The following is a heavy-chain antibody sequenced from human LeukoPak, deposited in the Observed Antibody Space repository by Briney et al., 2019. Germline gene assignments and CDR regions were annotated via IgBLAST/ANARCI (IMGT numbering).Heavy chain of an antibody. CDR3: ARVSITGYYYYMDV. CDR1: GFTFNSYS. Sequence: PGGSLRLSCAASGFTFNSYSMCWVRQAPGKGLEWLSYITSSSNTIYYADSVMGRFTISRGNAQNSLYLQMNSLRAEDTAVYYCARVSITGYYYYMDVWGKGTTVTVSS. D-gene: IGHD5-24*01. CDR2: ITSSSNTI. J-gene: IGHJ6*03. V-gene: IGHV3-48*01.